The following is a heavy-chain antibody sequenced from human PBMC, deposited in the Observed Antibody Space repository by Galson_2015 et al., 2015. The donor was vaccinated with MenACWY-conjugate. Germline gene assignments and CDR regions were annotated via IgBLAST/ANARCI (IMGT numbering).Heavy chain of an antibody. CDR1: GFTFSTYW. CDR2: ISNTSGFR. Sequence: SLRLSCAASGFTFSTYWMHWVRQAPGKGLEWISYISNTSGFRYYADSVKGRFTISRDDAKNSLYLQMNSLRAEDTAVYYCARDRGGPVAGERGPANYWGQGALVTVSS. CDR3: ARDRGGPVAGERGPANY. J-gene: IGHJ4*02. D-gene: IGHD6-19*01. V-gene: IGHV3-21*05.